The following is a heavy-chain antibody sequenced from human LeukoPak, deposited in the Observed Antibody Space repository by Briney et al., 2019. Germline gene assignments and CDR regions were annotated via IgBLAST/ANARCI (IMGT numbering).Heavy chain of an antibody. Sequence: GGSLRLSCAASGFTFSSYWMSWVRQAPGEGLEWVANIKQDGSEKYYVDSVKGRFTISRDNAKNSLYLQMNSLRAEDTAVYYCARGEGIAAAGTTVFYFDYWGQGTLVTVSS. CDR3: ARGEGIAAAGTTVFYFDY. D-gene: IGHD6-13*01. J-gene: IGHJ4*02. CDR1: GFTFSSYW. V-gene: IGHV3-7*01. CDR2: IKQDGSEK.